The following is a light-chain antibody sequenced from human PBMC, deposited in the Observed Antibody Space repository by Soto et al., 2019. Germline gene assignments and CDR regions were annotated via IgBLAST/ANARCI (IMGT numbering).Light chain of an antibody. Sequence: DIPMTQSPSAMSASVGDRVTITCRASQNIGSSFAWFQQKPGNVAKRLIHTTYTWETGVPSRFSGSGSVTELTRTSSSLQPEDFATYYFLQQDSDPRTFGPGTKVYI. V-gene: IGKV1-17*03. CDR1: QNIGSS. CDR2: TTY. CDR3: LQQDSDPRT. J-gene: IGKJ3*01.